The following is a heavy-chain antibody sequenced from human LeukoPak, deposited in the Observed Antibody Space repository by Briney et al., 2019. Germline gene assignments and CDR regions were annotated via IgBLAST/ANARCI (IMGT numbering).Heavy chain of an antibody. D-gene: IGHD3-22*01. Sequence: ASVKVSCKASGYTFTGYYMHWVRQAPGQGLEWMGWINPNSGGTNYAQKFQGRVTMTRDTSISTAYMELSRLRSDDTAVYYCARDLSRYDSSGYWYWGQGTLVTASS. CDR2: INPNSGGT. V-gene: IGHV1-2*02. J-gene: IGHJ4*02. CDR1: GYTFTGYY. CDR3: ARDLSRYDSSGYWY.